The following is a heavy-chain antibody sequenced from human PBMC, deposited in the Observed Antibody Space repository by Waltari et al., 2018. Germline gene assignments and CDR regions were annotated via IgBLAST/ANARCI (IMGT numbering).Heavy chain of an antibody. V-gene: IGHV4-4*02. Sequence: QVQLQESGPGLVTPSGTLSLTCAVSGFSINSSNWLSWVRQPPGKGLEWLGEIHPSGTTNYNPSLKSRVTISVDNSKNQFSLKLSSVTAADTAVYYCARDRGLRGGYDSWGQGTLVTVSS. J-gene: IGHJ5*02. CDR1: GFSINSSNW. D-gene: IGHD5-12*01. CDR2: IHPSGTT. CDR3: ARDRGLRGGYDS.